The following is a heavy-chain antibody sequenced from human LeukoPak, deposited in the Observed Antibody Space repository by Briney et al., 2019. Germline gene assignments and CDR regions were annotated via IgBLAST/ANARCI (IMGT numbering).Heavy chain of an antibody. V-gene: IGHV4-39*07. D-gene: IGHD7-27*01. CDR3: ARSHWGPFGSRIANWFDP. Sequence: PSETLSLTCTVSGDSISSSRSYWGWIRQPPGKGLEWIGSIYYSGSTYSNPSLKSRVTISVDTSKNQFSLKLNSVTAADTAVYYCARSHWGPFGSRIANWFDPWGQGTLVTVSS. J-gene: IGHJ5*02. CDR2: IYYSGST. CDR1: GDSISSSRSY.